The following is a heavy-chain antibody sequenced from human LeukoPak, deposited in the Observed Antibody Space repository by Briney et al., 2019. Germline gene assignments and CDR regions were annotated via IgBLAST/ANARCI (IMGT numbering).Heavy chain of an antibody. J-gene: IGHJ6*03. D-gene: IGHD4/OR15-4a*01. CDR2: IYYSGST. V-gene: IGHV4-59*01. CDR3: ARKGAYYYYMDV. Sequence: PSETLSLTCTVSGGSISSYYWSWIRQSPGKGLEWIGHIYYSGSTNYNPSLKGRVTISVDTSKNQFSLKLSSVTAADTAVYYCARKGAYYYYMDVWGKGTTVTVSS. CDR1: GGSISSYY.